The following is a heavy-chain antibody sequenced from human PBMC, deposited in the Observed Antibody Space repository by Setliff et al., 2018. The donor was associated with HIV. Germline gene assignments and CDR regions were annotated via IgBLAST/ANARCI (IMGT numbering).Heavy chain of an antibody. V-gene: IGHV3-48*04. CDR2: ISSSSSSI. J-gene: IGHJ4*02. Sequence: PGGSLRLSCAASGFTFSRYSMNWVRQAPGKGLEWVSYISSSSSSIYHADSVKGRFTISRDNAKKSLFLQMNSLRAEDTAMYYCARDRRRRTLAGIGSYFDYWGQGTMVTVSS. D-gene: IGHD6-19*01. CDR3: ARDRRRRTLAGIGSYFDY. CDR1: GFTFSRYS.